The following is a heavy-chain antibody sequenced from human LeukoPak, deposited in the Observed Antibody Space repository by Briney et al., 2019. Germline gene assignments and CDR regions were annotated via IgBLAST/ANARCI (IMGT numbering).Heavy chain of an antibody. CDR1: GGSISSYY. CDR2: IYYTGSP. CDR3: ARAVWEGAFDI. V-gene: IGHV4-59*01. D-gene: IGHD1-26*01. Sequence: SETLSLTCTVSGGSISSYYWSWIRQPPGKGLEWIGYIYYTGSPNYNPSLVSRVTISVDTSKNQFSLKLSSVTAADTAVYYCARAVWEGAFDIWGQGTMVTVSS. J-gene: IGHJ3*02.